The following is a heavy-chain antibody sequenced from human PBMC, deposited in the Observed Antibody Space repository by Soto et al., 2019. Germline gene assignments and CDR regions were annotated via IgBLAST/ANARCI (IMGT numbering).Heavy chain of an antibody. J-gene: IGHJ4*02. CDR1: GFTFSNAW. CDR3: TTDSFYDSSGYYRDY. Sequence: GGSLRLSCAASGFTFSNAWMSWVRQAPGKGLEWVGHIKSKTDGGTTDYAAPVKGRFTISRDDSKNTLYLQMNSLKTEDTAVYYCTTDSFYDSSGYYRDYWGQGTLVTVSS. V-gene: IGHV3-15*01. CDR2: IKSKTDGGTT. D-gene: IGHD3-22*01.